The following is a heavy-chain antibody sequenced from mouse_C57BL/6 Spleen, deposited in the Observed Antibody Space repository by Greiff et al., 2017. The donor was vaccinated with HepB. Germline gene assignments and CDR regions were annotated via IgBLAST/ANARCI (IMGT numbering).Heavy chain of an antibody. Sequence: QVQLQQSGAELVMPGASVKLSCKASGYTFTSYWMHWVKQRPGQGLEWIGEIDPSDSYTNYNQKFKGKSTLTVDKSSSTAYMQLSSLTSEDSAVYYCARRDGKGFAYWGQGTLVTVSA. J-gene: IGHJ3*01. CDR3: ARRDGKGFAY. D-gene: IGHD2-1*01. CDR2: IDPSDSYT. CDR1: GYTFTSYW. V-gene: IGHV1-69*01.